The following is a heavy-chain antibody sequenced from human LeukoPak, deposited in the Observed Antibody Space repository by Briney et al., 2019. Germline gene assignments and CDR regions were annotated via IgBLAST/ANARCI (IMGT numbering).Heavy chain of an antibody. J-gene: IGHJ4*02. CDR3: ARDGADVYGRAFDY. V-gene: IGHV4-4*07. Sequence: SETLSLTCNVSGGSISSYFWTWIRQPAGKGLEWIGRIHASGTTNYNSSLKSRVSMSVDTAKNQFSLQLTSVTAADTAVYFCARDGADVYGRAFDYWGQGPLVSVSS. CDR1: GGSISSYF. CDR2: IHASGTT. D-gene: IGHD3-10*01.